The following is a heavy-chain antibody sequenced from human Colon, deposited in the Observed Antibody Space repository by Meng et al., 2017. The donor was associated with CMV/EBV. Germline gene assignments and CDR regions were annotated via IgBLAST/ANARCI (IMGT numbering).Heavy chain of an antibody. D-gene: IGHD6-19*01. J-gene: IGHJ4*02. CDR1: GGTFSKYV. V-gene: IGHV1-69*04. CDR3: AKRQEDSSGWFLD. Sequence: SVKVSCKASGGTFSKYVISWVRQAPGQGLEWMGRIIPILDTPNYVQRFQGRVTITADKSTNTVYMELSSLRYEDTAVYYCAKRQEDSSGWFLDWGQGTLVTVSS. CDR2: IIPILDTP.